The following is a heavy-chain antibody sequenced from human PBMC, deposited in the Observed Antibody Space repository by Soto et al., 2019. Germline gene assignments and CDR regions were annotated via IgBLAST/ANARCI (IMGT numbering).Heavy chain of an antibody. Sequence: PVGSLRLSCAASGFTFSDYYMSWIRQAPGKGLEWISYISSVDSIIYYADSVKGRFTVSRDNAKNSLFLQMNSLRAEDTAVYYCARDLGYYASSGYFDYWGQGTLVTVSS. V-gene: IGHV3-11*01. D-gene: IGHD3-22*01. CDR1: GFTFSDYY. CDR3: ARDLGYYASSGYFDY. J-gene: IGHJ4*02. CDR2: ISSVDSII.